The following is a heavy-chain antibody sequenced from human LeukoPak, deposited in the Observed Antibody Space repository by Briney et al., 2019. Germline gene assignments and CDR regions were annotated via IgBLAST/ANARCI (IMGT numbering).Heavy chain of an antibody. CDR3: AGGRRERFDP. J-gene: IGHJ5*02. D-gene: IGHD1-26*01. CDR1: GGSISSYY. Sequence: SETLSLTCTVSGGSISSYYWSWIRQPPGKGLEWIGYIYYSGCTNYNPSLKSRVTISVDTSKNQFSLKLSSVTAADTAVYYCAGGRRERFDPWGQGTLVTVSS. CDR2: IYYSGCT. V-gene: IGHV4-59*01.